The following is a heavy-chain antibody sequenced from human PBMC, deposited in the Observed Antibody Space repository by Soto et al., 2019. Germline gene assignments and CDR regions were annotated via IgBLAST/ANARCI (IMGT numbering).Heavy chain of an antibody. CDR3: ARAALATRNAFDI. V-gene: IGHV3-74*01. J-gene: IGHJ3*02. CDR2: LNNDGSTT. D-gene: IGHD5-12*01. CDR1: AVPFSSHG. Sequence: GGSLGLSCAASAVPFSSHGVHWVRQAPGKGLVWVSRLNNDGSTTYYADSVKGRFTISRDNAKNTLYLQMSSLRAEDTAVYYCARAALATRNAFDIWGQGAMVTVSS.